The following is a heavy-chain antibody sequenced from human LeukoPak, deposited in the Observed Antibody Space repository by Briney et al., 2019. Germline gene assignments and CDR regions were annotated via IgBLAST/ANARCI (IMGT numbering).Heavy chain of an antibody. V-gene: IGHV4-34*01. CDR3: ARGRIMITFGGVIADLYYFDY. Sequence: XCAVYGGSFSGYYWSWVRQPPGKGLEWVGEINHSGSTNYNPSLKRRVTISVDKSKNQFSLKRSCVTAADTAVYYCARGRIMITFGGVIADLYYFDYCGQGTLVTVSS. D-gene: IGHD3-16*02. J-gene: IGHJ4*02. CDR1: GGSFSGYY. CDR2: INHSGST.